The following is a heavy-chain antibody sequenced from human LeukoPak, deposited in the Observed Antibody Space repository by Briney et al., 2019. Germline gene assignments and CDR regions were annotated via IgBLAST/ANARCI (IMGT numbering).Heavy chain of an antibody. J-gene: IGHJ2*01. V-gene: IGHV4-39*01. CDR2: IYYTGST. CDR1: GGSISSSSYY. CDR3: ARPIFLTGDWYFDL. D-gene: IGHD7-27*01. Sequence: SETLSLTCTVSGGSISSSSYYWGWIRQPPGRGLEWIGSIYYTGSTYYNPSLKSRVTISVDTSKNQFSLRLSSVTVADTAVYYCARPIFLTGDWYFDLWGRGTLVTVSS.